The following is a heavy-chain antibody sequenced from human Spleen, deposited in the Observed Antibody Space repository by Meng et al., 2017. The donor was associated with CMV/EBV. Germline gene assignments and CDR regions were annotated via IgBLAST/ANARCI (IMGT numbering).Heavy chain of an antibody. CDR3: AKMRSSNWDYAFDI. D-gene: IGHD6-13*01. V-gene: IGHV3-23*01. J-gene: IGHJ3*02. CDR2: VSGSGDST. Sequence: GESLKISCAASGFTLRNYAMTWVRQAPGEGLEWVSTVSGSGDSTYYADSVKGRFNFSRDNSKNTLYLQINSLRAEDTALYYCAKMRSSNWDYAFDIWGQGTMVTVSS. CDR1: GFTLRNYA.